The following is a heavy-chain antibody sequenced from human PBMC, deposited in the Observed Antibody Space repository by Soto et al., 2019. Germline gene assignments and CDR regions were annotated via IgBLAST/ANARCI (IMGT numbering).Heavy chain of an antibody. CDR2: IWYDGSNK. V-gene: IGHV3-33*01. CDR3: ARDGGIVVVVAANFDY. CDR1: GFTFSSYG. J-gene: IGHJ4*02. Sequence: QVQLVESGGGVVQPGRSLRLSCAASGFTFSSYGMHWVRQAPGKGLEWVAVIWYDGSNKYYADSVKGRFTISRDNSKNTLYLQMNSLRAEDTAVYYCARDGGIVVVVAANFDYWGQGTLVTVSS. D-gene: IGHD2-15*01.